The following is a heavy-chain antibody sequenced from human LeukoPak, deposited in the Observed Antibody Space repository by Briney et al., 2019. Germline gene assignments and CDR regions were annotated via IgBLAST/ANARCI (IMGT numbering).Heavy chain of an antibody. D-gene: IGHD3-3*01. Sequence: SETLSLTCAVYGGSFSRYYWSWIRQPPGKGLEWIGEINHSGSTNYNPSLKSRATISVDTSKNQFSLKLSSVTAADTAVYYCARGPLYGNWGQGTLVTVSS. J-gene: IGHJ4*02. V-gene: IGHV4-34*01. CDR3: ARGPLYGN. CDR1: GGSFSRYY. CDR2: INHSGST.